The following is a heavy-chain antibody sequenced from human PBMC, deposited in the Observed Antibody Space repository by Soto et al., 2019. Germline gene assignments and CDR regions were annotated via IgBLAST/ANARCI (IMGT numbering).Heavy chain of an antibody. D-gene: IGHD5-18*01. CDR3: AAVQLPLNYFDY. CDR2: IIPIFGTA. Sequence: SVKVSCKASGGTFSIYAISWVGQAPLQWLEWMGGIIPIFGTANYAQKFQGRVTITADESTSTAYMELSSLRSEDTAVYYCAAVQLPLNYFDYWGQGTLVTVSS. V-gene: IGHV1-69*13. J-gene: IGHJ4*02. CDR1: GGTFSIYA.